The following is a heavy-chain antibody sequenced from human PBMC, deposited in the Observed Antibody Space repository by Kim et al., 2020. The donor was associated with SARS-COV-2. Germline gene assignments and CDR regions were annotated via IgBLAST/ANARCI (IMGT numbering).Heavy chain of an antibody. V-gene: IGHV4-38-2*02. CDR1: GYSISSGYY. CDR2: IYHSGST. Sequence: SETLSLTCTVSGYSISSGYYWGWIRQPPGKGLEWIGSIYHSGSTYYNPSLKSRVTISVDTSKNQFSLKLSSVTAADTAVYYCARDTAMVYYYYYGMDVWGQGTTVTVSS. D-gene: IGHD5-18*01. J-gene: IGHJ6*02. CDR3: ARDTAMVYYYYYGMDV.